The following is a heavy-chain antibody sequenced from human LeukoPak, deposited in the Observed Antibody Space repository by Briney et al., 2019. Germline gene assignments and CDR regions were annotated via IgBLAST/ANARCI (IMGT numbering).Heavy chain of an antibody. CDR2: IYYSGST. CDR3: ARVASGLVGAVYYFDY. D-gene: IGHD2-15*01. Sequence: SETLSLTCAVSGGSISSYYWSWIRQPPGKGLEWIGYIYYSGSTNYNPSLKSRVTISVDTSENQFSLKLSSVTAADTAVYYCARVASGLVGAVYYFDYWGQGTLVTVSS. J-gene: IGHJ4*02. CDR1: GGSISSYY. V-gene: IGHV4-59*01.